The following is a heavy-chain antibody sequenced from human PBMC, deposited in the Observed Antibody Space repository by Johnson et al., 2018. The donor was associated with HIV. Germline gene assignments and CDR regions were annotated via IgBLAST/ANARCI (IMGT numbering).Heavy chain of an antibody. CDR1: GFTFSSNY. Sequence: VQLVESGGGVVQPGGSLRLSCAASGFTFSSNYMTWVRQAPGKGLEWVPIIHIDGNTFYADPVRGRFTISRDDSRNTLYLQMNSLRAEDTAGYYCAREARILFTGHAFDIWGQGTMVTVSS. J-gene: IGHJ3*02. V-gene: IGHV3-66*02. CDR2: IHIDGNT. CDR3: AREARILFTGHAFDI. D-gene: IGHD3-3*01.